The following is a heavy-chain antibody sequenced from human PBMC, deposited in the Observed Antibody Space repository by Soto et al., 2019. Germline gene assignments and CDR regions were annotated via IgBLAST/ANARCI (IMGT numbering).Heavy chain of an antibody. CDR1: GYTFTSYG. Sequence: ASVKVSCKASGYTFTSYGISWVLQAPGQGLEWMGWISAYNGNTNYAQKLQGRVTMTTDTSTSTAYMELRSLRSDDTAVYYCARETYGDYVRIFGYYYGMDVWGQGTTVTVSS. V-gene: IGHV1-18*01. D-gene: IGHD4-17*01. J-gene: IGHJ6*02. CDR2: ISAYNGNT. CDR3: ARETYGDYVRIFGYYYGMDV.